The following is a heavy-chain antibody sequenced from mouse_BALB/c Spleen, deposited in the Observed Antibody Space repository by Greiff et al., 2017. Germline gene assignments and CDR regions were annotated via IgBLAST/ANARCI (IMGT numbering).Heavy chain of an antibody. V-gene: IGHV5-6-5*01. D-gene: IGHD3-1*01. CDR1: GFTFSSYA. CDR2: ISSGGST. Sequence: EVKLMESGGGLVKPGGSLKLSCAASGFTFSSYAMSWVRQTPEKRLEWVASISSGGSTYYPDSVKGRFTISRDNARNILYLQMSSLRSEDTAMYYCARFRVGSGYVGWGQGTTLTVSS. J-gene: IGHJ2*01. CDR3: ARFRVGSGYVG.